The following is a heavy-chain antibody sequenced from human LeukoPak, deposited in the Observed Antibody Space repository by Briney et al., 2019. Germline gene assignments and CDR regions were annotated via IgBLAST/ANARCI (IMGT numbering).Heavy chain of an antibody. CDR2: INPDSGGT. V-gene: IGHV1-2*02. D-gene: IGHD6-13*01. Sequence: ASLKVCCKASGYTFTDAYIHWVRQAPGQGLEWMGWINPDSGGTNYAQTFQGRVTMTRDTSITTVYMELSSLRSDDTAVYYCARVKYRAAGDKQYWGRGTLVTVSS. CDR1: GYTFTDAY. J-gene: IGHJ4*02. CDR3: ARVKYRAAGDKQY.